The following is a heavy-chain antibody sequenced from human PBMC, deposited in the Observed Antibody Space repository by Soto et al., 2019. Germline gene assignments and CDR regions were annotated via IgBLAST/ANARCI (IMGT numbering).Heavy chain of an antibody. CDR2: IYYSGST. CDR3: ATMGTPATGLYFFDY. CDR1: GGSISSSSYY. D-gene: IGHD2-15*01. Sequence: SETLSLTCTVSGGSISSSSYYWGWIRQPPGKGLEWIGSIYYSGSTYYNPSLKSRVTISVDTSKNQFSLKLSSVTAADTSVYYCATMGTPATGLYFFDYWGQGSLVTVSS. V-gene: IGHV4-39*01. J-gene: IGHJ4*02.